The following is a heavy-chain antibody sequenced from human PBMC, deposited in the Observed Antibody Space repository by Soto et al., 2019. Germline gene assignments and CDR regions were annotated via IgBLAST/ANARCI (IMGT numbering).Heavy chain of an antibody. CDR3: AKAHGNPYYYYYMDV. D-gene: IGHD1-1*01. CDR1: GFNFNIYA. J-gene: IGHJ6*03. V-gene: IGHV3-23*01. Sequence: EVQLLESGGGLVQPGGSLRLSCAASGFNFNIYAMTWVRQAPGKGLEWVSTISPGGDSTYFADSVKGRVTISRDNSKNTLSLQMNSLRAEDTATYFCAKAHGNPYYYYYMDVWGTGTTVTVSS. CDR2: ISPGGDST.